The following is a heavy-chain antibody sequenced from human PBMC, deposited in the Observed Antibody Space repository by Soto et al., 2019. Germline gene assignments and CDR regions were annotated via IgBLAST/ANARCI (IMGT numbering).Heavy chain of an antibody. Sequence: LRLSCAASGFTFSSYSMNWVRQAPGKGLEWVSSISSSSSYIYYADSVKGRFTISRDNAKNSLYLQMNSLRAEDTAVYYCARTYCSGGSCYSVFAGYYYGMDVWGQGPTVTVSS. CDR2: ISSSSSYI. CDR3: ARTYCSGGSCYSVFAGYYYGMDV. D-gene: IGHD2-15*01. J-gene: IGHJ6*02. CDR1: GFTFSSYS. V-gene: IGHV3-21*01.